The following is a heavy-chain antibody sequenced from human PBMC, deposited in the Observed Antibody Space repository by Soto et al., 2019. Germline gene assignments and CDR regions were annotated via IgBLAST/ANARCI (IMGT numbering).Heavy chain of an antibody. CDR1: GGSIGSYH. V-gene: IGHV4-59*01. J-gene: IGHJ5*02. D-gene: IGHD4-17*01. CDR2: VYYTGTT. Sequence: SETLSLTCTVSGGSIGSYHWSWVRQPPGKGLEWIASVYYTGTTNYNPSLGRRVTISIDAPENQISLKLTSVTAADTAFYYCARDTVLTGMFDLWGQGTLVTVSS. CDR3: ARDTVLTGMFDL.